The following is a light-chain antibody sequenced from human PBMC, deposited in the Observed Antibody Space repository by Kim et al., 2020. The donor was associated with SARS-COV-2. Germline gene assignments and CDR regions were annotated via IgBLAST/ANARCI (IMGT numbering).Light chain of an antibody. V-gene: IGLV2-14*01. CDR1: SSDVGGYNY. CDR2: DVS. J-gene: IGLJ2*01. Sequence: QSALTQPASVSGSPGQSITISCTGTSSDVGGYNYVSWYQQHPGKAPKLMIYDVSKRPSGVSNRFSGSKSGNTASLTISGLQAEDEADYYWSSYTSSSTHVVFGGGTQLTVL. CDR3: SSYTSSSTHVV.